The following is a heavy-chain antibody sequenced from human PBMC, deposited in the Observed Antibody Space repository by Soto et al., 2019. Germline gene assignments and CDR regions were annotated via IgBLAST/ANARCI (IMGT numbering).Heavy chain of an antibody. CDR3: AKDIRGYCSGGRCYDIFDY. V-gene: IGHV3-23*01. D-gene: IGHD2-15*01. CDR2: IGASGGST. Sequence: GGSLRLSCAASGFTFSSHAMSWVRQAPGKGLEWVSTIGASGGSTYYADSVKGRFTISRDNSKNTLYLQMNSLRAEDTAIYYCAKDIRGYCSGGRCYDIFDYWGQGTLVTVSS. CDR1: GFTFSSHA. J-gene: IGHJ4*02.